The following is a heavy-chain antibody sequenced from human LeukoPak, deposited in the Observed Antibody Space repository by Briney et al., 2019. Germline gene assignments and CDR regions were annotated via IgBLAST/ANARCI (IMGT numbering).Heavy chain of an antibody. CDR1: GFTFSSYA. J-gene: IGHJ4*02. V-gene: IGHV3-30-3*01. Sequence: PGGSLRLSCAASGFTFSSYAMHWVRQAPGKGLEWVAVISYDGSNKYYADSVKGRFTISRDNSKNTLYLQMNSLRAEDTAVYYCASSLEQTGLRLIEGYFDYWGQGTLVTVSS. D-gene: IGHD1-26*01. CDR2: ISYDGSNK. CDR3: ASSLEQTGLRLIEGYFDY.